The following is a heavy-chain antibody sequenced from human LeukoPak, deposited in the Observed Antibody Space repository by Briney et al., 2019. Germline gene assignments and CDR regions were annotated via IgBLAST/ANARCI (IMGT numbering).Heavy chain of an antibody. CDR1: GFSFNTYS. V-gene: IGHV3-48*04. J-gene: IGHJ4*02. CDR2: ISSRSSTI. Sequence: GGSLRLSCAASGFSFNTYSMNWVRQAPGKGLEWISYISSRSSTIYYADSVKGRFTISRDNAKNSLYLQMNSLRAEDTAVYYCARDLDYFDYWGQGTLVTVSS. CDR3: ARDLDYFDY.